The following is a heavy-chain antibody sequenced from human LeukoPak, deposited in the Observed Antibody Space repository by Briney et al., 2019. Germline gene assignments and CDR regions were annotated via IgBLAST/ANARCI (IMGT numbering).Heavy chain of an antibody. D-gene: IGHD2-2*01. J-gene: IGHJ4*02. V-gene: IGHV3-21*01. CDR1: GFTFSSYS. CDR3: AISSPSIALSSPLDY. CDR2: ISSSSSYI. Sequence: GGSLRLSCAASGFTFSSYSMNWVRQAPGKGLEWVSSISSSSSYIYYADSVKGRFTISRDNAKNSLYLQMNSLRAEDTAVYYCAISSPSIALSSPLDYWGQGTLVTVSS.